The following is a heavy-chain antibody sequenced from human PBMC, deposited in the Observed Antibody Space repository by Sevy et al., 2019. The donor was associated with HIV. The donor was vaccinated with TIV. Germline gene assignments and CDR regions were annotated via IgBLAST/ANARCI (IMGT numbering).Heavy chain of an antibody. J-gene: IGHJ4*02. CDR2: ISRGRSYI. Sequence: GGSLRLSCAASGFTFSNYFMNWVRQAPGKGLEWVSSISRGRSYIFYADSLKGRFTISRDKAKNSLYLHMNSLRAEDTAVYYCARGDYYGSLYYFDYWGPGTLVTVSS. V-gene: IGHV3-21*01. D-gene: IGHD3-10*01. CDR1: GFTFSNYF. CDR3: ARGDYYGSLYYFDY.